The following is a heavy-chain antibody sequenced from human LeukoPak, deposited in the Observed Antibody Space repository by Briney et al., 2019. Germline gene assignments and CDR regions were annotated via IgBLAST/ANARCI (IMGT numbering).Heavy chain of an antibody. D-gene: IGHD6-19*01. CDR3: ARSLKAGAYYFDY. CDR2: ISWNSGSI. CDR1: GFTFDDYA. J-gene: IGHJ4*02. V-gene: IGHV3-9*01. Sequence: GGSLRLSCAASGFTFDDYAMHWVRQAPGKGLEWVSGISWNSGSIGYADSVKGRFTISRDNAKNSLYLQMNSLRAEDTAVYYCARSLKAGAYYFDYWGQGTLVTVSS.